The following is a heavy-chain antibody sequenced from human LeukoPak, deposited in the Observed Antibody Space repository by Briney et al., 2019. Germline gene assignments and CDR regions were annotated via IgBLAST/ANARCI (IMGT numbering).Heavy chain of an antibody. Sequence: SETLSLTCTVSGGSISSYYWSWIRQPPGKGLEWIGEINHSGSTNYNPSLKSRVTISVDTSKNQFSLKLSSVTAADTAVYYCARLENRSFDYWGQGTLVTVSS. V-gene: IGHV4-34*01. J-gene: IGHJ4*02. CDR2: INHSGST. CDR1: GGSISSYY. D-gene: IGHD1-1*01. CDR3: ARLENRSFDY.